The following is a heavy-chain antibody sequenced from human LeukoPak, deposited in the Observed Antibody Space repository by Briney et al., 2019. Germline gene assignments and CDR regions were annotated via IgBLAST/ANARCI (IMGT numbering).Heavy chain of an antibody. CDR1: GGSISSYY. J-gene: IGHJ4*02. CDR2: IYYSGST. Sequence: SETLSLTCTVSGGSISSYYWSWIRQPPGKGLEWIGYIYYSGSTNYNPSLKSRVTISVDTSKNQFSLKLSSVTAADTAVYYCARVSVVRGYFQYWGQGTLVTVSP. D-gene: IGHD3-10*01. CDR3: ARVSVVRGYFQY. V-gene: IGHV4-59*01.